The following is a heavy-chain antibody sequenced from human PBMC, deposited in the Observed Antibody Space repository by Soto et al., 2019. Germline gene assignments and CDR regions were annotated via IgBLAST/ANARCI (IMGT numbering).Heavy chain of an antibody. J-gene: IGHJ4*02. CDR3: ARGADTAIVPLDY. D-gene: IGHD5-18*01. V-gene: IGHV3-13*01. CDR1: GFTFSSYD. Sequence: ESGGGLVQPGGSLRLSCAASGFTFSSYDMHWVRQATGKGLEWVSAIGTAGDTYYPGSVKGRFTISRENAKNSLYLQMNSLRAGDTAVYYWARGADTAIVPLDYWGQGTLVTVSA. CDR2: IGTAGDT.